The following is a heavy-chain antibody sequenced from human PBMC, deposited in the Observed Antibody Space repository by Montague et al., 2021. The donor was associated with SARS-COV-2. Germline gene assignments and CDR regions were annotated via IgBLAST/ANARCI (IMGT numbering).Heavy chain of an antibody. V-gene: IGHV4-38-2*02. J-gene: IGHJ3*02. D-gene: IGHD5-24*01. CDR1: VYFIISGSY. CDR2: IYHSGTT. Sequence: SETLSLTCTGSVYFIISGSYWGWVGQFPGKGLDWIGGIYHSGTTYYNPSLKSRVTISVDTSKNQFSLKMYSVTAADTAQFYCARDRTFRDGYLDAFEIWGQGTMVTVSS. CDR3: ARDRTFRDGYLDAFEI.